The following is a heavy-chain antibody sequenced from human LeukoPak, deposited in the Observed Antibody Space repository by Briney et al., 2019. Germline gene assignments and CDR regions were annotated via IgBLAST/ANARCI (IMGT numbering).Heavy chain of an antibody. D-gene: IGHD3-10*01. CDR2: ISSSGSTI. V-gene: IGHV3-48*03. CDR1: GFTFSSYE. Sequence: PGGPLRLSCAASGFTFSSYEMNWVRQAPGKGLEWVSYISSSGSTIYYADSVKGRFTISRDNAKNSLYLQMNSLRAEDTAVYYCARGTNYYGSGSYIYYYYYMDVWGKGTTVTVSS. CDR3: ARGTNYYGSGSYIYYYYYMDV. J-gene: IGHJ6*03.